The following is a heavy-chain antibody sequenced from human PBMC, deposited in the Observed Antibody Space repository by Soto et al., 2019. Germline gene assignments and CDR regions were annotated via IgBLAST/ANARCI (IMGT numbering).Heavy chain of an antibody. CDR2: ISGSGSST. J-gene: IGHJ3*02. CDR3: ARRNWNYGAFDI. CDR1: GLTFSSYD. Sequence: GGSLRLSCVASGLTFSSYDMSWVRQAPGKELEWVSGISGSGSSTYYADSVKGRFTISRDNSKNTLYLQVNSLRADDTAVYYCARRNWNYGAFDIWGQGTMVTVS. V-gene: IGHV3-23*01. D-gene: IGHD1-7*01.